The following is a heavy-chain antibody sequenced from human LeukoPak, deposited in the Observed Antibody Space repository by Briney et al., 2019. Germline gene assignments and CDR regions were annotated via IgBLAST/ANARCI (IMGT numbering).Heavy chain of an antibody. J-gene: IGHJ5*02. V-gene: IGHV1-18*01. D-gene: IGHD1-26*01. Sequence: ASVTVSCKVSAYTLTELSMHWVRQAPGQGLEWMGWIGSYNGETNYAQTFQGRVTMTTDTSTSTVYMELRSLTSDDTAVYYCARDWDPTSKINYFDPWAQGTRVTVSS. CDR2: IGSYNGET. CDR3: ARDWDPTSKINYFDP. CDR1: AYTLTELS.